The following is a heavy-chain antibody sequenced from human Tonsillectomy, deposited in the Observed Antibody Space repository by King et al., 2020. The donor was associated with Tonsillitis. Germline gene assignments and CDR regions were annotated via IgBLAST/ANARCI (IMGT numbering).Heavy chain of an antibody. CDR3: AKDGASSRGFDY. J-gene: IGHJ4*02. D-gene: IGHD6-13*01. CDR1: GFTFSSYG. CDR2: ISYDGSNK. Sequence: VQLVESGGGVVQPGRSLRLSCAASGFTFSSYGMHWVRQAPGKGLEWVAVISYDGSNKYYADSVKGRFTISRDNSKNTLYLQMNSLRAEDTAVYYCAKDGASSRGFDYWGQGTQVTVSS. V-gene: IGHV3-30*18.